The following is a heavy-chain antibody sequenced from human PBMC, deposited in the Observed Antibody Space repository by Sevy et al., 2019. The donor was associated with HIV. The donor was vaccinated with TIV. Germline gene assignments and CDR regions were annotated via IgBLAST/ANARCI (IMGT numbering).Heavy chain of an antibody. J-gene: IGHJ4*02. CDR2: IYHGGDT. V-gene: IGHV4-30-2*01. CDR3: ARVGPRCSSGPYHFDS. CDR1: GGYLNIGGYS. Sequence: SETLSLTCTVSGGYLNIGGYSWSWIRQPPGKGLEWIGSIYHGGDTDYNPSLKSRITVSLDRSKNQFSLRLDSVTAADTAVYFCARVGPRCSSGPYHFDSWGQRTLVTVSS. D-gene: IGHD6-19*01.